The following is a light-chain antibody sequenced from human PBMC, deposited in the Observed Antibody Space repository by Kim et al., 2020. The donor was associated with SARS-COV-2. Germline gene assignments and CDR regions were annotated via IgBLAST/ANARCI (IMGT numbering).Light chain of an antibody. Sequence: SASVGDRVTIICRASQDIRASLGWYQQKPGKAPKLLIYAASSVQTGVTSRFSGSGSGTDFTLTISSLQPEDFATYFCLQDHDNPRTFGQGTKLEI. V-gene: IGKV1-6*01. CDR2: AAS. J-gene: IGKJ2*02. CDR1: QDIRAS. CDR3: LQDHDNPRT.